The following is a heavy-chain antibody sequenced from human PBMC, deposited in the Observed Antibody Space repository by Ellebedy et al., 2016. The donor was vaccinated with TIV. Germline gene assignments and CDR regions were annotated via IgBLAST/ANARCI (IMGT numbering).Heavy chain of an antibody. D-gene: IGHD3-10*01. CDR2: INHSGST. J-gene: IGHJ4*02. CDR1: GGSFSGYY. CDR3: ARRVRGKTSHYFDY. V-gene: IGHV4-34*01. Sequence: SETLSLTCAVYGGSFSGYYWSWIRQPPGKGLEWIGEINHSGSTNYNPSLKSRVTISVDTSKNQFSLKLSSVTAADTAVYYCARRVRGKTSHYFDYWGQGTLVTVSS.